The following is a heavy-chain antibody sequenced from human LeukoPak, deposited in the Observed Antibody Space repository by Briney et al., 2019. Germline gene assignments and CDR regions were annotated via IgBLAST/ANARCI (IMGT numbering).Heavy chain of an antibody. V-gene: IGHV3-23*01. J-gene: IGHJ4*02. CDR1: GFTFSSYA. CDR2: ISGSGGST. D-gene: IGHD6-13*01. Sequence: SGGSLRLSCAASGFTFSSYAMSWVRQAPGKGLEWVSAISGSGGSTYYADSVKGRFTISRDNSKNTLYLQMNSLRAEDTAVCYCAKAHERYSSSWYVETFDYWGQGTLVTVSS. CDR3: AKAHERYSSSWYVETFDY.